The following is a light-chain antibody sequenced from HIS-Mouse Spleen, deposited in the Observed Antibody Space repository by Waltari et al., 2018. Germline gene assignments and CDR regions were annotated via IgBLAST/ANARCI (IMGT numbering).Light chain of an antibody. J-gene: IGLJ3*02. V-gene: IGLV1-47*01. CDR3: AAWDDSLSGPWV. CDR2: RNN. Sequence: QSVLTHPPSASGTPGQRVTISCSGSSSNIGSNYVYWYQQLPGTAPKLLIYRNNPRPSGVPDRFSGSKSGTSASLAISGLRSEDEADYYCAAWDDSLSGPWVFGGGTKLTVL. CDR1: SSNIGSNY.